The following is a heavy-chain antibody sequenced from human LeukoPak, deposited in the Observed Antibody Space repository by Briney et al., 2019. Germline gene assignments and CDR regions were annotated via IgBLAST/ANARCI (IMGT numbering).Heavy chain of an antibody. CDR3: AKDWRWQRNIYGMNV. CDR1: GFTFSDYH. D-gene: IGHD5-24*01. CDR2: ISADGTNV. V-gene: IGHV3-30*18. Sequence: GGSLRLSCAASGFTFSDYHMSWIRQAPGKGLEWAAVISADGTNVYYADSVKGRFAISKDNSKDTLYLQMNSLRPEDTAVYYCAKDWRWQRNIYGMNVWGKGTTVTVFS. J-gene: IGHJ6*04.